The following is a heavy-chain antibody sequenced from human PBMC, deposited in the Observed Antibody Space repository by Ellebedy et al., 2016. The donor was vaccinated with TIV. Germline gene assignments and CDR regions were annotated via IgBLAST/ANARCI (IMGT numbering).Heavy chain of an antibody. J-gene: IGHJ4*02. D-gene: IGHD5-12*01. V-gene: IGHV3-21*01. CDR2: ISSSSSYI. Sequence: GGSLRLXCAASGFTFSSYSMNWVRQAPGKGLEWVSSISSSSSYIYYADSVKGRFTISRDNAKNSLYLQMNSLRAEDTAVYYCARGIVAPQALRYFDSWGQGTLVTVSS. CDR3: ARGIVAPQALRYFDS. CDR1: GFTFSSYS.